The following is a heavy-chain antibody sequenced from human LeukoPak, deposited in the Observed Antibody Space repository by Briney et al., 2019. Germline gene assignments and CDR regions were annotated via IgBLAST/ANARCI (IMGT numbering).Heavy chain of an antibody. CDR2: ISTGGRTI. V-gene: IGHV3-48*03. Sequence: PGGSLRLSCAASGFSFSAFEMNWVRQAPGKGLEWISHISTGGRTIYYADSVKGRFTTSRDNAKNSLYLQMNSLRGEDTGVYYCARGSGYVLDYWTQGTLVTVSS. D-gene: IGHD2-15*01. CDR3: ARGSGYVLDY. J-gene: IGHJ4*02. CDR1: GFSFSAFE.